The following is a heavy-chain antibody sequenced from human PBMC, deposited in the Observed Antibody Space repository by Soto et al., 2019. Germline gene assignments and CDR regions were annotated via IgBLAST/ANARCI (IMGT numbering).Heavy chain of an antibody. D-gene: IGHD4-17*01. J-gene: IGHJ4*02. CDR2: FYYRGRS. V-gene: IGHV4-39*01. CDR3: VSQRTTVPTQAYFDY. Sequence: PSETLSLTCPFSCGSVTNSSYYWGWIRQSPGKGLEWIGSFYYRGRSYSKSSVKSRVTISVDTSKNRFSLSLNSVTASDTAVYFCVSQRTTVPTQAYFDYWGPGALVTVSS. CDR1: CGSVTNSSYY.